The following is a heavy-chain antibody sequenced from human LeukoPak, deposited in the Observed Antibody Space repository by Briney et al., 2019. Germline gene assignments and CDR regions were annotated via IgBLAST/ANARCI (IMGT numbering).Heavy chain of an antibody. J-gene: IGHJ4*02. Sequence: PGGSLRLSCAASGFTFSSYSMNWVRQAPGKGLEWVSYPSSSSSTIYYADSVKGRFTISRDIAKNSLYLQMNSLRAEDTAVYYCARDANHYYDSSGYCDYWGQGTLVTVSS. CDR1: GFTFSSYS. D-gene: IGHD3-22*01. CDR2: PSSSSSTI. V-gene: IGHV3-48*01. CDR3: ARDANHYYDSSGYCDY.